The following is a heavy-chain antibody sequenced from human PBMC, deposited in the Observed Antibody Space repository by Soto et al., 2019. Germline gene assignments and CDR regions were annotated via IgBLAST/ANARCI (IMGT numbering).Heavy chain of an antibody. CDR2: IQHSGST. CDR3: ARSFGWYAIDH. V-gene: IGHV4-4*02. Sequence: QMQLQESGPGLVKPSETLSLTCAVSSASIITEQRWTWVRQPPGKGLEWIGEIQHSGSTNNNPSLRRRVTMSVDKSKTQFSLNLISVTAADTALYYCARSFGWYAIDHWGQGTLVIVSS. CDR1: SASIITEQR. J-gene: IGHJ4*02. D-gene: IGHD6-19*01.